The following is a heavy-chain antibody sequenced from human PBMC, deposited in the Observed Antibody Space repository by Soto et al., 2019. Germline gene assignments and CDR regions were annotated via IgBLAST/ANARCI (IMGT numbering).Heavy chain of an antibody. CDR1: GYTFTSYG. CDR3: AKYYIWGSYRSFNAFDI. V-gene: IGHV1-18*01. CDR2: ISAYNGNT. J-gene: IGHJ3*02. D-gene: IGHD3-16*02. Sequence: RASVKVSCKASGYTFTSYGISWVRQAPGQGLEWMGWISAYNGNTNYAQKLQGRVTMTTDTSTSTAYMELRSLRSDDTAVYYCAKYYIWGSYRSFNAFDIWGQGTMVTVSS.